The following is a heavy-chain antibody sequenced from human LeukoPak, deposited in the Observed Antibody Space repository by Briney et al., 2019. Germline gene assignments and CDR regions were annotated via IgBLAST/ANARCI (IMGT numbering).Heavy chain of an antibody. CDR3: AKAVRLGPFLYYFDY. D-gene: IGHD5/OR15-5a*01. V-gene: IGHV4-39*01. CDR2: IYYSGNT. J-gene: IGHJ4*02. Sequence: TPSETLSLTCTVSGGSISRSSYYWGWIRQPPGKGLEWIGSIYYSGNTYYNPSLKSRVTISDDTSKSQFSLKLYSVTAADTAVFFCAKAVRLGPFLYYFDYWGQGTLVTVSS. CDR1: GGSISRSSYY.